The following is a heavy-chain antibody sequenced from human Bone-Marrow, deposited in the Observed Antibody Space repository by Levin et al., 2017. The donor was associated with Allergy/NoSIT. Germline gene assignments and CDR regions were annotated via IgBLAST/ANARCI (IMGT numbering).Heavy chain of an antibody. Sequence: GESLKISCVGSELTFDNHGIHWVRQAPGKGQEWVSVVGYDGDTEHYADSVKGRFTVSRDNSKNTVYLQMSSLRPEDTALYYCARAAGNYRHDFDSWGRGIVVTVSS. CDR2: VGYDGDTE. V-gene: IGHV3-30*03. J-gene: IGHJ4*02. D-gene: IGHD1-7*01. CDR3: ARAAGNYRHDFDS. CDR1: ELTFDNHG.